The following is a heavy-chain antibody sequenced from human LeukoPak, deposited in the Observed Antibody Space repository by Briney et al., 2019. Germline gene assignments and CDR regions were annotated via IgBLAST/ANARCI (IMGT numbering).Heavy chain of an antibody. CDR3: AKHLGGNYFDRPFDY. Sequence: GGSLRLSCAASGFSFSDNAMTWVRQAPGKGLEWVAVISSGGSTKYADSERGRFSISRDNSKNTLYLQMNSLRAEDTAVYYCAKHLGGNYFDRPFDYWGQGTLVTVSS. D-gene: IGHD3-22*01. J-gene: IGHJ4*02. CDR2: ISSGGST. V-gene: IGHV3-23*01. CDR1: GFSFSDNA.